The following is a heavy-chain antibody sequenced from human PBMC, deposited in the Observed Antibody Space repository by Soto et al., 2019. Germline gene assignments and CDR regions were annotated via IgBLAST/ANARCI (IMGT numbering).Heavy chain of an antibody. V-gene: IGHV4-31*03. Sequence: QVQRKESGPVLVKPSQTLSLTCTVSGGSLSSGGYSWSWIRQHPGKGLEWIGYIYYSGGTYYNPSLKSRITISVDTSQNQLSLKLSSVTSADTAVYYCARDVGDSDYYYYYGMDVWGQGTTVTVS. D-gene: IGHD1-26*01. CDR2: IYYSGGT. CDR1: GGSLSSGGYS. CDR3: ARDVGDSDYYYYYGMDV. J-gene: IGHJ6*02.